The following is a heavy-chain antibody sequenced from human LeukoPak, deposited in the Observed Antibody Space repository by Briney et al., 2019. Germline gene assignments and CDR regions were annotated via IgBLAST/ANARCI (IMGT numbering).Heavy chain of an antibody. CDR2: IAVRSDGGTT. V-gene: IGHV3-15*04. Sequence: PGGSLRLSCTASGFTFSYDCMTWVRQGPGKGLEWVGHIAVRSDGGTTDYAATVKGRFTISRDDSKSTLYLQIHALQNEDTAESYSSSLVGFSLYYWSQGTLVTVSS. D-gene: IGHD1-26*01. CDR1: GFTFSYDC. J-gene: IGHJ4*02. CDR3: SSLVGFSLYY.